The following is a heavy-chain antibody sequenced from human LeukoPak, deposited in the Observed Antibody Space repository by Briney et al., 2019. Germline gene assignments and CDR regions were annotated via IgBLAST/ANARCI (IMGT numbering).Heavy chain of an antibody. D-gene: IGHD3-16*01. CDR3: AKDEATSGGGLAS. J-gene: IGHJ1*01. Sequence: PGGSLRLSCAASGLSVSGTHMTWLRQAPGKALEWVSAMYTGGTTYYADSVSGRFTIFRDNAKNTLYLQMNSLRPEDTAVYYCAKDEATSGGGLASWGQGTLVIVSS. V-gene: IGHV3-53*01. CDR2: MYTGGTT. CDR1: GLSVSGTH.